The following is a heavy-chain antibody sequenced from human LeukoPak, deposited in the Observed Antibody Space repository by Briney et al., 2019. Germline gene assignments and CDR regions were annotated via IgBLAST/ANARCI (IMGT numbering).Heavy chain of an antibody. CDR3: ARDAVQIWFYVGTFDI. CDR1: GFTLSTYT. D-gene: IGHD3-10*01. CDR2: ISFDEKHK. V-gene: IGHV3-30*04. Sequence: GGSLRLSCAASGFTLSTYTVHWVRQTPGKGLEWVALISFDEKHKDFADSVKGRFSISRDTSKNTVSLQMDSLTTDDAAVYYCARDAVQIWFYVGTFDIWGQGSNVTVSS. J-gene: IGHJ3*02.